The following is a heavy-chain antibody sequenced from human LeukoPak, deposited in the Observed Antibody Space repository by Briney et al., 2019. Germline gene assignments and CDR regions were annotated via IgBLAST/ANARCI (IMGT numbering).Heavy chain of an antibody. J-gene: IGHJ5*02. D-gene: IGHD2/OR15-2a*01. V-gene: IGHV1-2*02. CDR1: GYTFSDYY. CDR2: INTNTGGT. Sequence: ASVKDSRKASGYTFSDYYIHWVRQAPGQGLEWMGWINTNTGGTNSPQKFQGRVTLTRDTSITTAYMQLSRLRSDDTAVYYCARDRLSTSRYRRLVTWFDPCGQGTLVTVSS. CDR3: ARDRLSTSRYRRLVTWFDP.